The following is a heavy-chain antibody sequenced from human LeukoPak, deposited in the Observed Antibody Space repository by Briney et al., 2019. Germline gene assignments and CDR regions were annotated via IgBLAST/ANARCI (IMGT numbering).Heavy chain of an antibody. CDR3: AKDIAAAGTRILYYYYGMDV. CDR1: GFTFSSYS. Sequence: GGSLRLSCAASGFTFSSYSMNWVRQAPGKGLEWVSAISGSGGSTYYADSVKGRFTISRDNSKNTLYLQMNSLRAEDTAVYYCAKDIAAAGTRILYYYYGMDVWGQGTTVTVSS. CDR2: ISGSGGST. V-gene: IGHV3-23*01. D-gene: IGHD6-13*01. J-gene: IGHJ6*02.